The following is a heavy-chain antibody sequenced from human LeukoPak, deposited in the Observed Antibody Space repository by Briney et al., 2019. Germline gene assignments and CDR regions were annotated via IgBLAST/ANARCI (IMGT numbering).Heavy chain of an antibody. Sequence: PSETLSLTCTVSGGSISNFYWNWIRQPPGKGLEWIGEINHSGSTNYNPSLKSRVTISVDTSKNQFSLKLSSVTAADTAVYYCARPPHPHNYDSSGYYFAYWGQGTLVTVSS. V-gene: IGHV4-34*01. CDR1: GGSISNFY. CDR3: ARPPHPHNYDSSGYYFAY. CDR2: INHSGST. D-gene: IGHD3-22*01. J-gene: IGHJ4*02.